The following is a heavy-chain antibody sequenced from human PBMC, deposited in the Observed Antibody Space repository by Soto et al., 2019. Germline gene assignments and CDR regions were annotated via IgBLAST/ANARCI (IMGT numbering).Heavy chain of an antibody. J-gene: IGHJ4*02. D-gene: IGHD6-13*01. V-gene: IGHV3-21*01. CDR1: GFTFSSYS. CDR3: ARDPYSSSWYDY. CDR2: ISSSSSYI. Sequence: GSLRLSCAASGFTFSSYSMNWVRQAPGKGLEWVSSISSSSSYIYYADSVKGRFTISRDNAKNSLYLQMNSLRAEDTAVYYCARDPYSSSWYDYWGQGTLVTVSS.